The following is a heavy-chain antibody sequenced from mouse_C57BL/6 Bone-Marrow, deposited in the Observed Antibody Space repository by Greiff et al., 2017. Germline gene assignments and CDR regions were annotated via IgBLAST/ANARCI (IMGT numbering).Heavy chain of an antibody. CDR1: GFSLSNYG. Sequence: QVQLQQSGPGLVQPSQSLSITCTVSGFSLSNYGIHWVRQSPGKGLEWLGVIWSGGITDYNAAFISRLSISRDNSKSQVFFKMSSLHADDTAIYYCARKGDPLGTMDYGGQGTSVTVSS. CDR3: ARKGDPLGTMDY. V-gene: IGHV2-2*01. D-gene: IGHD6-2*01. J-gene: IGHJ4*01. CDR2: IWSGGIT.